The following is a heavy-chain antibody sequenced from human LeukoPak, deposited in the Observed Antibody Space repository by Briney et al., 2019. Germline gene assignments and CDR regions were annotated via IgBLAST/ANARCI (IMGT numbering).Heavy chain of an antibody. J-gene: IGHJ4*02. V-gene: IGHV3-7*01. Sequence: GGSLRLSCAASGFNFSKYWMTWVRQAPGKGLEWVANINEDGSMKNYVDSLKGRFTISRDNTKNSMYLQMNSLRAEDTAVYYCARDEPGYGEFLLYWGQGTLVTVSS. CDR1: GFNFSKYW. D-gene: IGHD3-10*01. CDR3: ARDEPGYGEFLLY. CDR2: INEDGSMK.